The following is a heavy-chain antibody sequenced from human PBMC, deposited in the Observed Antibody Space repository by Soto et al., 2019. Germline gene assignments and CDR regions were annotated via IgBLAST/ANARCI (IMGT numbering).Heavy chain of an antibody. Sequence: PSETLSLTFAVSGGSISSGGYSWSWIRQPPGKGLEWIGYIYHSGSTYYNPSLKSRVTISVDRSKDQFSLKLSSVTAADTAVYYCARSVDPWGQGTLVTVS. J-gene: IGHJ5*02. CDR3: ARSVDP. V-gene: IGHV4-30-2*01. CDR1: GGSISSGGYS. CDR2: IYHSGST.